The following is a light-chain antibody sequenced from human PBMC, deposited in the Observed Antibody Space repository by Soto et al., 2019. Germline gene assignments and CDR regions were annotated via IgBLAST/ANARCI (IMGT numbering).Light chain of an antibody. CDR2: GAS. Sequence: EIVLTQSPDTLSLSPGDRATLSCRTSQTVNSIYFAWYQQKPGQAPRLLIYGASSRATGVPDRFSGGGSGTDFTLTISRLEPEDFAVYYCQQYGSSGTFGRGTKVDIK. V-gene: IGKV3-20*01. J-gene: IGKJ4*02. CDR1: QTVNSIY. CDR3: QQYGSSGT.